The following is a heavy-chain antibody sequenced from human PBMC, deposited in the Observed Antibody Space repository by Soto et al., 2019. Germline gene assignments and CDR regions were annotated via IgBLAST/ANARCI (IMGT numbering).Heavy chain of an antibody. J-gene: IGHJ3*02. Sequence: SETLSLTCAVYGGSFSGYYWSWIRQPPGKGLEWIGEINHSGSTNYNPSLKSRVTISVDTSKNQFSLKLSSVTAADTAVYYCARGDYDTRGDAFDIWGQGTMVTVSS. CDR3: ARGDYDTRGDAFDI. CDR2: INHSGST. V-gene: IGHV4-34*01. CDR1: GGSFSGYY. D-gene: IGHD3-16*01.